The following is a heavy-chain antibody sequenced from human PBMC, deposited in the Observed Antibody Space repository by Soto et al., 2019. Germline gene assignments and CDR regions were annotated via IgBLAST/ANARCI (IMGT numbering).Heavy chain of an antibody. Sequence: QVQLQESGPGLVKPSETLSLTCTVSGGSVSSANYYWGWIRQPPGKGQEWIGSIYYSGNTNYNPSLNSRVTISVDTSKNQFSLRLSSVTAADTAVYYCARVSGSYYHVYYFDYWGQGTLVTVSS. J-gene: IGHJ4*02. V-gene: IGHV4-61*01. CDR1: GGSVSSANYY. CDR2: IYYSGNT. CDR3: ARVSGSYYHVYYFDY. D-gene: IGHD1-26*01.